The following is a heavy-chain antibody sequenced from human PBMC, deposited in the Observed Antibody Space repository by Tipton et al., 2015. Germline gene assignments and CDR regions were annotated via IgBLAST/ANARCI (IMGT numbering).Heavy chain of an antibody. J-gene: IGHJ3*02. CDR3: ARHVSFYYDTHGSDALDI. V-gene: IGHV5-51*01. Sequence: VQLVQSGAEVKKPGESLKISCRASGYRFNHFWIGWVRQMPGKGLEWMGIIWPDDSDTRYSPSFEGLITISADKSISTAYLHWSSLKASDTAMYYCARHVSFYYDTHGSDALDIWAQGTMVTVSS. D-gene: IGHD3-22*01. CDR2: IWPDDSDT. CDR1: GYRFNHFW.